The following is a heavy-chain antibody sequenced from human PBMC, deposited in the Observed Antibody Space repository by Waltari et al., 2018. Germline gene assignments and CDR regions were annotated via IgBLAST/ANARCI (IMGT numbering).Heavy chain of an antibody. D-gene: IGHD1-7*01. CDR2: IYYTGST. CDR3: ARGHLNSPFDD. V-gene: IGHV4-59*01. J-gene: IGHJ3*01. Sequence: VQLQESDPGLVKPSETLSLTCSVSGGAIGGYYVSWIRQAPGKKLEWIGNIYYTGSTNYNPSLKSRATISLDTSKNQLSLQLDSMTAADTAVYYCARGHLNSPFDDWGQGAMVAVSS. CDR1: GGAIGGYY.